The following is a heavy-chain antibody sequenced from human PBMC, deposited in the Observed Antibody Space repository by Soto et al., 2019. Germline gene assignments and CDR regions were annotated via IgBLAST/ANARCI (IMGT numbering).Heavy chain of an antibody. D-gene: IGHD4-17*01. CDR2: IFYSGST. CDR3: ARRYGYYFDY. J-gene: IGHJ4*02. Sequence: PSETLSLTCTVSGGSISSSSYYWGWIRQPPGKGLEWIGSIFYSGSTYYNPSLKSRVTISVDTSKNQFSLKLSSVTAADTAVYYCARRYGYYFDYWGQGTLVTVSS. V-gene: IGHV4-39*01. CDR1: GGSISSSSYY.